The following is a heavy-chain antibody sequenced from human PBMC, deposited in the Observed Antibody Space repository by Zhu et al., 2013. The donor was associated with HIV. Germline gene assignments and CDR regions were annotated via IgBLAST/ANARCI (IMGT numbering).Heavy chain of an antibody. J-gene: IGHJ4*02. CDR1: AYTFTDYY. CDR3: ATATGTTDFDY. V-gene: IGHV1-2*02. CDR2: INPNNSAT. Sequence: QVQLVQSGAEVKKPGASVKVSCKASAYTFTDYYMHWVRQAPGQGLEWMGWINPNNSATNYAQRFQGRVTVTRDTSTVYMELTRLRSDDTAVYYCATATGTTDFDYWGQGTLVTVSS. D-gene: IGHD1-7*01.